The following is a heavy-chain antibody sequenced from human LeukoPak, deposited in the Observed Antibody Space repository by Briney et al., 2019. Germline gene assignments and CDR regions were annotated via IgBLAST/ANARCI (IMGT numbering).Heavy chain of an antibody. Sequence: PGGSLRLSCAASGFTFSSYDMHWVRQATGKGLEWVSAIGTAGDTYYPGSVKGRFTISRDNSKNTLYLQMNSLRAEDTAVYYCAKVPSSDDFWSGYHRRDFDYWGQGTLVTVSS. CDR3: AKVPSSDDFWSGYHRRDFDY. CDR2: IGTAGDT. CDR1: GFTFSSYD. V-gene: IGHV3-13*01. J-gene: IGHJ4*02. D-gene: IGHD3-3*01.